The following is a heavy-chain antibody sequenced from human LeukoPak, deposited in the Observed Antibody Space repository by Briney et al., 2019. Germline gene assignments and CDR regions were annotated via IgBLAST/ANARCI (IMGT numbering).Heavy chain of an antibody. V-gene: IGHV1-69*13. J-gene: IGHJ3*02. D-gene: IGHD6-13*01. CDR1: GGTFSSYA. CDR2: IIPIFGTA. Sequence: AASVKVSCKASGGTFSSYAIGWVRQAPGQGLEWMGGIIPIFGTANYAQKFQGRVTITADESTSTAYMELSSLRSEDTAVYYCAIMPIAAAGTGVGAFDIWGQGTMVTVSS. CDR3: AIMPIAAAGTGVGAFDI.